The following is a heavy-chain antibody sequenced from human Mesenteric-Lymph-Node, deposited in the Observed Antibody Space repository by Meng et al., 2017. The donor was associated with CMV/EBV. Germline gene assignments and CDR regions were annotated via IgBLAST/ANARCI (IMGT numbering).Heavy chain of an antibody. D-gene: IGHD3-10*01. CDR3: AREMLGSGDS. CDR1: GYSFTGYY. V-gene: IGHV1-2*06. Sequence: VSCQASGYSFTGYYMHWVRQAPGQGLEWMGRINPNSGDTNYAQKFQGRVTMTRDMSINTASMELSRLRSDDTAVYYCAREMLGSGDSWGQGTLVTVSS. J-gene: IGHJ4*02. CDR2: INPNSGDT.